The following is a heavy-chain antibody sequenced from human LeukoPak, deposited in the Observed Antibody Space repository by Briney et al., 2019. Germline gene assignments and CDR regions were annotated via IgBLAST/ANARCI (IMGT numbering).Heavy chain of an antibody. CDR2: ISFNNDNI. CDR3: AKAKGFAAMYYFDY. Sequence: GGSLRLSCAASGFTLRDYAMHWVRQVPGKGLEWVSGISFNNDNIDYADSVKGRFTISRDNANNSLHLQMNSLRVEDTAWYYCAKAKGFAAMYYFDYWGQGALVTVSS. CDR1: GFTLRDYA. J-gene: IGHJ4*02. V-gene: IGHV3-9*01. D-gene: IGHD3-10*01.